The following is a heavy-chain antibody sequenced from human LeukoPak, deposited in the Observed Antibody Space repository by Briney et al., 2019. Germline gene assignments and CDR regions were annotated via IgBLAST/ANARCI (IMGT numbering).Heavy chain of an antibody. CDR1: GGSISSYY. CDR3: ARVAYSSSWSRYYYGMDV. Sequence: SETLSLTCTVSGGSISSYYWSWIRQPPGKGLEWIGYIYYSGSTNYNPSLKSRVTISVDTSKNQFSLKLSPVTAADTAVYYCARVAYSSSWSRYYYGMDVWGQGTTVTVSS. D-gene: IGHD6-13*01. V-gene: IGHV4-59*01. J-gene: IGHJ6*02. CDR2: IYYSGST.